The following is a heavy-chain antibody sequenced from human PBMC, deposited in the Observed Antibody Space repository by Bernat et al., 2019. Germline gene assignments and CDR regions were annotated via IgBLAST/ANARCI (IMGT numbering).Heavy chain of an antibody. CDR2: IYHSGST. CDR1: GYSISSGYY. Sequence: QVQLQESGPGLVKPSETLSLTCAVSGYSISSGYYWGWIRQPPGKGLEWIGSIYHSGSTYYNPSLKSRVTISGDTSKNQFSLKLSSVTATDTAVYYCAREGEQWLAKDFDYWGQGTLVTVSS. J-gene: IGHJ4*02. D-gene: IGHD6-19*01. V-gene: IGHV4-38-2*02. CDR3: AREGEQWLAKDFDY.